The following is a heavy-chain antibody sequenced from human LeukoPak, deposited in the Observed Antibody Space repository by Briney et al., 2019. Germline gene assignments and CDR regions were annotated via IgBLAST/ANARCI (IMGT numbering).Heavy chain of an antibody. CDR2: ITSSGNTI. Sequence: GGSLRLSCAASGFTFSTYEMNWVRQAPGKGLEWVSYITSSGNTIYYADSVKGRFTISRDNAKNSLYLQMHSLRADDTAVYYCVRDFVSGSSDSFDIWGQGTMVTVSS. V-gene: IGHV3-48*03. CDR1: GFTFSTYE. D-gene: IGHD1-26*01. CDR3: VRDFVSGSSDSFDI. J-gene: IGHJ3*02.